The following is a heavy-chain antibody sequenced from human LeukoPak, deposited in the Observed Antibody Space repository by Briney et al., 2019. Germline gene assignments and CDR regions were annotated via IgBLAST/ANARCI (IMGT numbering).Heavy chain of an antibody. CDR3: ARSEWNYVRWFDP. J-gene: IGHJ5*02. V-gene: IGHV1-69*02. CDR2: IIPILGIA. Sequence: SVKVSCKAPGYTFTSYFMHWVRQAPGQGLEWMGRIIPILGIANYAQKFQGRVTITADKSTSTAYMELSSLRSEDTAVYYCARSEWNYVRWFDPWGQGTLVTVSS. CDR1: GYTFTSYF. D-gene: IGHD1-7*01.